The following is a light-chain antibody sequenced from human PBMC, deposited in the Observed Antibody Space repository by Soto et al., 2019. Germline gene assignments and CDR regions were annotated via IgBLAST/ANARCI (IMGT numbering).Light chain of an antibody. J-gene: IGKJ3*01. CDR2: SAS. CDR1: QSINKW. CDR3: QQANTFPYP. Sequence: DVQMTQSPSSVSASVGDRVTITCRASQSINKWLAWYQQKPGEAPKLLIYSASNLQSGVPSRFSSSGSGTDFSLTISSLQPEDSATYYCQQANTFPYPFGPGTKVDIK. V-gene: IGKV1-12*01.